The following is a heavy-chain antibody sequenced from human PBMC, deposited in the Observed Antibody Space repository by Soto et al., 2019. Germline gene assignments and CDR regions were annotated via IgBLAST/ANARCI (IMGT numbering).Heavy chain of an antibody. CDR1: GFLLTTSGVG. CDR2: IYWNDDK. V-gene: IGHV2-5*01. Sequence: SGPTLVNPTQTLTLTCTFSGFLLTTSGVGVGWIRQPPGKALEWLALIYWNDDKRYSPSLKTRLTITKDTSKNQVVLTMTNMDPVDTATYFCVHSSGCEIFNYWGQGTLVTVSS. D-gene: IGHD5-12*01. CDR3: VHSSGCEIFNY. J-gene: IGHJ4*02.